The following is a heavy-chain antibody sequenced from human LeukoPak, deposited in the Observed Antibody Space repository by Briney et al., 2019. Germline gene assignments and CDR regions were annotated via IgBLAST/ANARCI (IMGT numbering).Heavy chain of an antibody. J-gene: IGHJ3*02. CDR1: GFTFSSYA. CDR3: AKRFSSGWRYAFDI. V-gene: IGHV3-23*01. D-gene: IGHD6-19*01. CDR2: ISDSGGST. Sequence: GGSLRLSCAASGFTFSSYAMSWVRQDPGKGLEWISAISDSGGSTYYEDSVKGRFTISRDNSKNTLFLQMNSLRAEDTAIYYCAKRFSSGWRYAFDIWGQGTMVTVSS.